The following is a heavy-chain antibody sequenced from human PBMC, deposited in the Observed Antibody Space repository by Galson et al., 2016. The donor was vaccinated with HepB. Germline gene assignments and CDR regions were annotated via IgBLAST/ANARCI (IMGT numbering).Heavy chain of an antibody. V-gene: IGHV1-18*01. CDR1: GYTFSNYG. CDR2: ISAFNGEE. CDR3: ARGGSVEGTSDL. Sequence: SVKVSCKASGYTFSNYGITWVRQAPGQGLEWLGWISAFNGEERYAQKVRDRVSMTTDTSTSTVYMELRSLRSGDTAMYFCARGGSVEGTSDLWGQGTLVIASS. D-gene: IGHD3-10*01. J-gene: IGHJ4*02.